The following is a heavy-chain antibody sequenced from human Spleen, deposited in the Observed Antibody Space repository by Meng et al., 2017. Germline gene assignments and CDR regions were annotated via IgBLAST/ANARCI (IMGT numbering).Heavy chain of an antibody. CDR2: INTDGSST. D-gene: IGHD3-10*01. J-gene: IGHJ4*02. V-gene: IGHV3-74*01. Sequence: GESLKISCAASGFTFSNYWMHWVRQAPGKGLVWVSGINTDGSSTSYADSDSVKGRFTISRDNAKNTLYLQMNSLRAEDTAVYYCARSLRSLYYFDYWGQGTLVTVSS. CDR1: GFTFSNYW. CDR3: ARSLRSLYYFDY.